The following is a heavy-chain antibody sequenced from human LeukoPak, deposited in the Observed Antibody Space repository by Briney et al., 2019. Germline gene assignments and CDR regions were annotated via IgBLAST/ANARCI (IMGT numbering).Heavy chain of an antibody. CDR3: ARGYIYGYDC. D-gene: IGHD5-18*01. J-gene: IGHJ4*02. CDR2: INSDGSTT. Sequence: GGSLRLSCAASGFTFSNNWMHWVRQAPGKGLVWVSRINSDGSTTTYADSVKGRFTISRDNAKNTLYLQMNSLRAEDTTVYYCARGYIYGYDCWGQGALVTVSS. V-gene: IGHV3-74*01. CDR1: GFTFSNNW.